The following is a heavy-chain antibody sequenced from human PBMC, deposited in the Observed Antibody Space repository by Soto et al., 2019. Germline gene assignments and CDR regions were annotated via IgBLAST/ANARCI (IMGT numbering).Heavy chain of an antibody. J-gene: IGHJ4*02. D-gene: IGHD2-2*01. Sequence: ASVKVSCKASGYTFTSYDINCVRQATGQGLEWMGWMNPNSGNTDSVKGRFTISRDNSKNTLYLQMNSLRAEDTAVYYCANGRSSTSYNFDYWGQGTLVTVSS. CDR2: MNPNSGNT. V-gene: IGHV1-8*01. CDR3: ANGRSSTSYNFDY. CDR1: GYTFTSYD.